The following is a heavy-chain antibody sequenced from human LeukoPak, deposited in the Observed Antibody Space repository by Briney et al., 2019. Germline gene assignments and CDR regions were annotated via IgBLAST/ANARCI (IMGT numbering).Heavy chain of an antibody. D-gene: IGHD1-26*01. J-gene: IGHJ4*02. CDR2: IIINTKT. V-gene: IGHV3-53*01. CDR1: GIAVSGNY. Sequence: VGCLRLSCAASGIAVSGNYMSWVRQTPGKGLEWVSFIIINTKTFYADSVRGRFTISRETSKNTLLLQMNSLRDEDSAIYYCAIAQTWDGLFESWGQGTLV. CDR3: AIAQTWDGLFES.